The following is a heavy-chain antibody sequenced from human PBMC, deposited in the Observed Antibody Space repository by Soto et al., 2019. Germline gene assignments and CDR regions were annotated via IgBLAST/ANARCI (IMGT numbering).Heavy chain of an antibody. V-gene: IGHV3-21*01. J-gene: IGHJ3*02. D-gene: IGHD1-20*01. Sequence: EVQLVESGGGLVKPGGSLRLSCAASGFTFSSYSMNWVRQAPGKGLEWVSSISSSSSYIYYADSVKGRFTISRDNAKNSLYLQMNNLRAEDTAVYYCAGGFQYNWNDVSFDIWRQVTMVTLSS. CDR3: AGGFQYNWNDVSFDI. CDR1: GFTFSSYS. CDR2: ISSSSSYI.